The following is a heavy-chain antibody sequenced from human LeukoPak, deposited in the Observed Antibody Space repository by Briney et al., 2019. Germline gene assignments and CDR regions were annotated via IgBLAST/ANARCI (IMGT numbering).Heavy chain of an antibody. CDR2: IYYSGST. J-gene: IGHJ4*02. V-gene: IGHV4-39*01. CDR3: ARRYCSSTSCYTEDFFDY. CDR1: GGSISSSSYY. Sequence: PSETLSLTRTVSGGSISSSSYYWGWIRQPPGRGLEWIGSIYYSGSTYYNPPLKSRVTISVDTSKNQFSLKLSSVTAADTAVYYCARRYCSSTSCYTEDFFDYWGQGTLVTVSS. D-gene: IGHD2-2*02.